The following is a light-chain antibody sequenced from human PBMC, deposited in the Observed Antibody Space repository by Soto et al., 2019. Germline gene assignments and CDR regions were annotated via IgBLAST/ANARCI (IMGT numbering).Light chain of an antibody. CDR1: QIISNW. J-gene: IGKJ3*01. V-gene: IGKV1-5*03. CDR3: QPYNTFLLT. CDR2: KAS. Sequence: DIQLTQSPSTLSASVGDSVTISCRASQIISNWLAWYQQKPGKAPKLLIYKASNLESGIPSRISGSGSGTDFTFTISSLQPDDFATYDCQPYNTFLLTFGPATKVDIK.